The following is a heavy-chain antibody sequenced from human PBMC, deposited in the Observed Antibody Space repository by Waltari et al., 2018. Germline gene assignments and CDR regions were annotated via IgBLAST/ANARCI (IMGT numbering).Heavy chain of an antibody. Sequence: QLQLQESGPGLVKPSETLSLTCTVYGGSISSSSYYWGWLRQPPGKGLEWIGSIYYSGSTYYNPSLKSRVTISVDTSKNQFSLKLSSVTAADTAVYYCARSPPIVATYFDYWGQGTLVTVSS. V-gene: IGHV4-39*07. J-gene: IGHJ4*02. CDR3: ARSPPIVATYFDY. CDR2: IYYSGST. CDR1: GGSISSSSYY. D-gene: IGHD5-12*01.